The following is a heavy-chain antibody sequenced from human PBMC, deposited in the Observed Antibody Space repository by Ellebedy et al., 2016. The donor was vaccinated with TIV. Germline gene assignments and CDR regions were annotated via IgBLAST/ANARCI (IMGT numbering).Heavy chain of an antibody. CDR2: IGCCGPST. D-gene: IGHD2-2*01. CDR3: AKASNSNVLGSNGFDP. CDR1: GFTFGDYA. V-gene: IGHV3-23*01. J-gene: IGHJ5*02. Sequence: GESLKISCAASGFTFGDYAMTWFRQAPGKGLECVLAIGCCGPSTYYADSVKGRFTIARDDSKNTLYLQMNSLRVEDTAVYYCAKASNSNVLGSNGFDPWGQGALVTVSS.